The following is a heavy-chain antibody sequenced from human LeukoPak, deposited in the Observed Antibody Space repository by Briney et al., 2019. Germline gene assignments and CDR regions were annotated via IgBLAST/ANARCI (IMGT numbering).Heavy chain of an antibody. D-gene: IGHD3-10*01. J-gene: IGHJ5*02. CDR3: AKDPVGITMVRGVIMDDP. Sequence: GGSLRLSCAASGFTFSSYAMSWVRQAPGKGLEWVSAISGSGGSTYYADSVKGRFTISRDNSKNTLYLQMNSLRAEDTAVYYCAKDPVGITMVRGVIMDDPWGQGTLVTVSS. V-gene: IGHV3-23*01. CDR2: ISGSGGST. CDR1: GFTFSSYA.